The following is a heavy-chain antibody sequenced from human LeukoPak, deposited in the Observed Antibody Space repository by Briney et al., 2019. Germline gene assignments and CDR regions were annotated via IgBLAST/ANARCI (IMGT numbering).Heavy chain of an antibody. J-gene: IGHJ4*02. D-gene: IGHD5-24*01. V-gene: IGHV4-59*01. CDR3: TSSNGYNEFDY. CDR1: GGSISSYY. CDR2: IYYSGSI. Sequence: SETLSLTCTVSGGSISSYYWSWIRQPPGKGLEWIGYIYYSGSINYNPSLKSRVTISVDTSKNQFSLKLSSVTAADTAVYYCTSSNGYNEFDYWGQGTLVTVSS.